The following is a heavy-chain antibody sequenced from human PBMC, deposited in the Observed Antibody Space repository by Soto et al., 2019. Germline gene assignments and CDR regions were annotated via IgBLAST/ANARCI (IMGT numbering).Heavy chain of an antibody. J-gene: IGHJ4*02. CDR2: IYYSGST. Sequence: PSETLCLTCTVSGGSISSYYWSWIRQPPGKGLEWIGYIYYSGSTNYNPSLKSRFTISRDTSKNQFSLKLNTVTAEDTAVYYCSSTGRSSPSYAPPGARGYFDYWGQGTMVTVSS. CDR1: GGSISSYY. V-gene: IGHV4-59*01. CDR3: SSTGRSSPSYAPPGARGYFDY. D-gene: IGHD3-10*01.